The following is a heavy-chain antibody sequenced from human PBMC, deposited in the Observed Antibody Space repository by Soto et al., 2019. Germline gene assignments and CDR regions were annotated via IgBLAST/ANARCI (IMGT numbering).Heavy chain of an antibody. Sequence: QVQLVESGGGVVQPGRSLRLSCAASGFTFNSYGMHWVRQAPGKGLEWVAGIWYDGSNKYYADSVKGRFTISRDNSKNPLYLQVHSLRAEDRAECYCAGGGLWFGELSYYGMDVLGQGTPLTVST. V-gene: IGHV3-33*01. CDR1: GFTFNSYG. D-gene: IGHD3-10*01. J-gene: IGHJ6*01. CDR2: IWYDGSNK. CDR3: AGGGLWFGELSYYGMDV.